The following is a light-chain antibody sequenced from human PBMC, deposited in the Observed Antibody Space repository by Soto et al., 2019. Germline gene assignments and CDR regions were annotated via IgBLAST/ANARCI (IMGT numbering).Light chain of an antibody. CDR1: SGINVGTYR. Sequence: QPVLTQPSSLSASPGASASLTCTLRSGINVGTYRIYWYQQKPGSPPQYLLRYKSDSDKQQGSGVPSRFSGSKDASANAGILLISGLQSGDEADYYCMIWHSSAVVFGGGTKLTVL. V-gene: IGLV5-45*02. CDR3: MIWHSSAVV. CDR2: YKSDSDK. J-gene: IGLJ2*01.